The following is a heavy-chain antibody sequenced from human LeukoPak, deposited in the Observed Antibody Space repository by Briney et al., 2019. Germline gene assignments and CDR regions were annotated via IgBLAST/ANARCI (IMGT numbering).Heavy chain of an antibody. CDR2: IKQDGTEK. J-gene: IGHJ5*02. Sequence: GGSLRLSCAAAGFTVSRKYMSWVSQAAGKGLEWGANIKQDGTEKYSVDSVKARFTISRDNAKNSLYLQMNSLRVEDTAVYYCARERGSGSYHPFDPWGQGTLATVSS. V-gene: IGHV3-7*01. D-gene: IGHD3-10*01. CDR3: ARERGSGSYHPFDP. CDR1: GFTVSRKY.